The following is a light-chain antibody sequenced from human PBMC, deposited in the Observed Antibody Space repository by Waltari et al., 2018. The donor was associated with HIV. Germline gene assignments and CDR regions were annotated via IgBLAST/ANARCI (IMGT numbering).Light chain of an antibody. CDR3: ATWDDTPTGHVL. CDR2: SNN. CDR1: TSNIGTTV. Sequence: QSVLAQPPSVSGTPGQRVPISCSGTTSNIGTTVVTWYQQVPGTAPKLLISSNNQRPSGFPDRFSGFKSGTSASLAINGLQSEDEADYYCATWDDTPTGHVLFGGGTKVTVL. V-gene: IGLV1-44*01. J-gene: IGLJ2*01.